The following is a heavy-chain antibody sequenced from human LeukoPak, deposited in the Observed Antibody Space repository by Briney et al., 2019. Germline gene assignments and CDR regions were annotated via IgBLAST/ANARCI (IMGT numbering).Heavy chain of an antibody. CDR1: GGSISSYY. J-gene: IGHJ4*02. D-gene: IGHD3-10*01. Sequence: SETLSLTCTVSGGSISSYYWSWIRQPPGKGLEWIGYIYYSGSTNYNPSLKSRVTISVDTSKNQFSLKLSSVTAADTAVYYCARVRGVIPHYFDYWGQGTLVTVSS. CDR2: IYYSGST. CDR3: ARVRGVIPHYFDY. V-gene: IGHV4-59*08.